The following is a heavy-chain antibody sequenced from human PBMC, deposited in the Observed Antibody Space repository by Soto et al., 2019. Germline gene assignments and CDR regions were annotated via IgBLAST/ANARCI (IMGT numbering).Heavy chain of an antibody. V-gene: IGHV1-3*01. J-gene: IGHJ4*02. CDR1: GYTFTSYA. CDR2: INAGNGNT. CDR3: ARDPGYSYGYN. D-gene: IGHD5-18*01. Sequence: GSVKVSCKASGYTFTSYAMHWVRQAPGQRLEWMGWINAGNGNTKYSQEFQGRVTITRDTSASTAYMELSSLRSEDTAVYYCARDPGYSYGYNWGQGTLVTVSS.